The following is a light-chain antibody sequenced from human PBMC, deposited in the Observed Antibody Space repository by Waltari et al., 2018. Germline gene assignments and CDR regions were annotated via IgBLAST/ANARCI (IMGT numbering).Light chain of an antibody. CDR2: DAS. V-gene: IGKV3-11*01. CDR3: HQRSNWPLT. J-gene: IGKJ4*01. Sequence: EIVLTQSPATLSLSPGERATLSCRASQSVSSYLAWYQQKRGQPPRLLIYDASNRATDIPARFSGSGSGTDFTLTISSLEPEDFAVYYCHQRSNWPLTFGGGTKVEIK. CDR1: QSVSSY.